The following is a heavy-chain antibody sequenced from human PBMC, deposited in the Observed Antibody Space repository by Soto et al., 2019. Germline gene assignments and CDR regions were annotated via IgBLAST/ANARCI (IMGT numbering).Heavy chain of an antibody. CDR3: ARNIGGATMVRGARYTNYGMDV. CDR2: IYYSGST. Sequence: SETLSLTCTVSGGSISSYYWSWIRQPPGKGLEWIGYIYYSGSTNYNPSLKSRVTISVDTSKNQFSLKLSSVTAADTAVYYCARNIGGATMVRGARYTNYGMDVWGQGTTVTVSS. J-gene: IGHJ6*02. V-gene: IGHV4-59*01. D-gene: IGHD3-10*01. CDR1: GGSISSYY.